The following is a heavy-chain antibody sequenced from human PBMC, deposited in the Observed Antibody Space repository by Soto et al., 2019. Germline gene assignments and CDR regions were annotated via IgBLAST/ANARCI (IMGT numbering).Heavy chain of an antibody. CDR1: GGTFSSYA. CDR2: IIPIFGTA. CDR3: ASPARIVGATTWNDAFDI. V-gene: IGHV1-69*12. D-gene: IGHD1-26*01. J-gene: IGHJ3*02. Sequence: QVQLVQSGAEVKKPGSSVKVSCKASGGTFSSYAISWVRQAPGQGLEWMGGIIPIFGTANYAQKFQGRVTITADESTSTAYMELSSPRSEDTAVYYCASPARIVGATTWNDAFDIWGQGTMVTVSS.